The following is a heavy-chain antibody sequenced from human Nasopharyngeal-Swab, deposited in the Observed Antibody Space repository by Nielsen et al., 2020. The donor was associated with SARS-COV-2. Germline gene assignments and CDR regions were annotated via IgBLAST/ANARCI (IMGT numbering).Heavy chain of an antibody. Sequence: GESLKISCAASGFTFSSYEMNWVRQAPGKGLEWVSSISSSSSYIYYADSVKGRFTISRDNAKNSLYLQMNSLRAEDTAVYYCARDIPLHYYGMDVWGQGTTVTVSS. V-gene: IGHV3-21*01. CDR2: ISSSSSYI. D-gene: IGHD2-21*01. CDR1: GFTFSSYE. CDR3: ARDIPLHYYGMDV. J-gene: IGHJ6*02.